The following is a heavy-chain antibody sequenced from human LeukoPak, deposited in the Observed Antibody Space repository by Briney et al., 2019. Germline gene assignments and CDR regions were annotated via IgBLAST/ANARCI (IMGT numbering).Heavy chain of an antibody. V-gene: IGHV3-7*01. Sequence: GGSLRLSCAASGFTFSSYWMSWVRQAPGKGLEWVANIKQDGSEKYYVDSVKGRFTISRDNAKNSLYLQMNSLRAEDTAVYYCARDHSGSYYDLGAFDIWGQGTMVTVSS. CDR3: ARDHSGSYYDLGAFDI. CDR1: GFTFSSYW. CDR2: IKQDGSEK. J-gene: IGHJ3*02. D-gene: IGHD1-26*01.